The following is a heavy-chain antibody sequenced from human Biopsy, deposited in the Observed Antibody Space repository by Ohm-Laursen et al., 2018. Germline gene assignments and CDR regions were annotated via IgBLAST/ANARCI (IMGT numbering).Heavy chain of an antibody. CDR3: AKDGGPYCGGCELDY. J-gene: IGHJ4*02. D-gene: IGHD2-21*01. V-gene: IGHV3-30*18. Sequence: SLRLSCAAPGFTFSSYGMHWVRQTPGKGLESVALISYDGYNKWYADSVKGRFTISRDNSKNTLHLQMNSLRVEDTAVYYCAKDGGPYCGGCELDYWGQGTLVTVSS. CDR1: GFTFSSYG. CDR2: ISYDGYNK.